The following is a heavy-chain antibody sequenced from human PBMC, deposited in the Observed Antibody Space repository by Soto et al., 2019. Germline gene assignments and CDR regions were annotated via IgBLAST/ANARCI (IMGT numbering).Heavy chain of an antibody. J-gene: IGHJ4*02. V-gene: IGHV1-46*01. CDR1: GYTFTGYY. Sequence: GGSVKVSCKASGYTFTGYYMLWVRQAPGQGLEWMGWINPSGGSTSYAQKFQGRVTMTRDTSTSTVYMELSSLRSEDTAVYYCATPGNYYDSSVPLDYWGQGTLVTVSS. D-gene: IGHD3-22*01. CDR3: ATPGNYYDSSVPLDY. CDR2: INPSGGST.